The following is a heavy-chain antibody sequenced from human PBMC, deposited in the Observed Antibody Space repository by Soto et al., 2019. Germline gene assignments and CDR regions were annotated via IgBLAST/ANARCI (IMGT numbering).Heavy chain of an antibody. D-gene: IGHD2-21*01. J-gene: IGHJ4*02. Sequence: WGSLRLSCAASGFTFRSYSMNWVRQAPGKGLEWVSSISSSSSYIYYADSVKGRFTSSRDNAKNSLYLQMNSLRAEDTAVYYCARRTLWYYFDYWGQGTLVTVSS. CDR2: ISSSSSYI. CDR1: GFTFRSYS. CDR3: ARRTLWYYFDY. V-gene: IGHV3-21*01.